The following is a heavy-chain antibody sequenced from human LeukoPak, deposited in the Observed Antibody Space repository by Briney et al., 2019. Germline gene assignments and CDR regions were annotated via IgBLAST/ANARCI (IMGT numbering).Heavy chain of an antibody. Sequence: GGSLRLSCAASGFTFSSYSMTWVRQAPGKGLEWVSYTSSSSSTIYYADSVKGRFTISRDNAKNSLYLQMNSLRAEDTAVYYCAIGYCSGGSCHGYGYWGQGTLVTVSS. V-gene: IGHV3-48*01. CDR2: TSSSSSTI. CDR3: AIGYCSGGSCHGYGY. CDR1: GFTFSSYS. J-gene: IGHJ4*02. D-gene: IGHD2-15*01.